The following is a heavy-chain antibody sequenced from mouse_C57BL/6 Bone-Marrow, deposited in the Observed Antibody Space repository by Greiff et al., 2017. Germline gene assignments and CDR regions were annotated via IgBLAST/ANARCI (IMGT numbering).Heavy chain of an antibody. CDR1: GYTFTSYW. Sequence: QVQLQQPGAELVMPGASVKLSCKASGYTFTSYWMHWVKQRPGQGLEWIGEIDPSDSYTNYNQKFKGKSTLAVDKSSSTAYMQLSSLTSEDSADYYCARDGYDGAWFAYWGQGTLVTVSA. CDR2: IDPSDSYT. J-gene: IGHJ3*01. V-gene: IGHV1-69*01. CDR3: ARDGYDGAWFAY. D-gene: IGHD2-2*01.